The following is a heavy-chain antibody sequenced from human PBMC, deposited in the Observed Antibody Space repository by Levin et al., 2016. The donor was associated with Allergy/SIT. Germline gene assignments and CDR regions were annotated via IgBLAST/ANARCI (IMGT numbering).Heavy chain of an antibody. D-gene: IGHD4-23*01. J-gene: IGHJ4*02. CDR3: ARARRWGNSLGEFDY. CDR2: IYPGDSDT. V-gene: IGHV5-51*01. Sequence: GESLKISCKGSGYSFTSYWIGWVRQMPGKGLEWMGIIYPGDSDTRYSPSFQGQVTISADKSISTAYLQWSSLKASDTAMYYCARARRWGNSLGEFDYWGQGTLVTVSS. CDR1: GYSFTSYW.